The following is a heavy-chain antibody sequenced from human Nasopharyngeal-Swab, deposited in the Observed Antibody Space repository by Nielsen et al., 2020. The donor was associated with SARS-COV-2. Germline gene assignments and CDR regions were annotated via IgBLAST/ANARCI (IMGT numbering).Heavy chain of an antibody. CDR3: ARDQYCYDSSGYYSAQIDY. Sequence: SETLSLSCAVSGGTFSGYYWSWIRQAPGKGLEWIGEINHSGSTNYNPSLKSRVIISVDTSTNQFSPKLRSVTAADTAVYYCARDQYCYDSSGYYSAQIDYWGQGTLVTVSS. J-gene: IGHJ4*02. D-gene: IGHD3-22*01. CDR2: INHSGST. CDR1: GGTFSGYY. V-gene: IGHV4-34*01.